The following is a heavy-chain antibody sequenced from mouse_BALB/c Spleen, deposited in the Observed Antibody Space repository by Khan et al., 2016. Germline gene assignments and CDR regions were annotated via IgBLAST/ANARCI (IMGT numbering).Heavy chain of an antibody. V-gene: IGHV2-9*02. CDR3: ARSKYLARY. J-gene: IGHJ2*01. Sequence: QVQLKESGPGLVAPSQSLSITCTVYGYSLTRYGVHWVRQPPGKGLEWLGLIWAGGSTNYNWALMSRLSISIDNSKSLVFLIMTSRQTDDTALYYCARSKYLARYWGQGTTLTVSS. CDR2: IWAGGST. D-gene: IGHD3-3*01. CDR1: GYSLTRYG.